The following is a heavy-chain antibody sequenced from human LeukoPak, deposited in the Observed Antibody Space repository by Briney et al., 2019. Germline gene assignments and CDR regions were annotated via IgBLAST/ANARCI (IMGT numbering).Heavy chain of an antibody. CDR1: GGTFSSYA. D-gene: IGHD2-21*01. CDR2: IIPIIGTA. J-gene: IGHJ4*02. CDR3: ARDVVGSYGTKALDD. Sequence: ASVKVSCKASGGTFSSYAISWVRQAPGQGLEWMGGIIPIIGTADYTQKFQDRVTITADDSTTTAYMELRSLRSDDTAIYYCARDVVGSYGTKALDDWGQGTLVIVSA. V-gene: IGHV1-69*13.